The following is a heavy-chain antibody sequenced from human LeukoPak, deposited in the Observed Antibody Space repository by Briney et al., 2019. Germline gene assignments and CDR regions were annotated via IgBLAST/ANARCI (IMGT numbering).Heavy chain of an antibody. J-gene: IGHJ4*02. CDR3: SCTVVTPGFDY. Sequence: SVNVSFTASGGTFSMYAISWVRQAPGQGLEWMGGIIPIFGTANYAQKFQGRVTITTDESTSTAYMELSSLRSEDTAVYYCSCTVVTPGFDYWGQGTLVTVSS. CDR1: GGTFSMYA. V-gene: IGHV1-69*05. CDR2: IIPIFGTA. D-gene: IGHD4-23*01.